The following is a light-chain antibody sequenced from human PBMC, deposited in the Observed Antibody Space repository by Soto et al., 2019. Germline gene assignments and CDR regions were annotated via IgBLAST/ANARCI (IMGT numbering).Light chain of an antibody. CDR1: QDIRGA. CDR3: QQFNIYPIT. Sequence: AIQVTPSPSSLSASVGDRVTITCRASQDIRGALAWYQQKPGKAPKLLIYDVSTVQSGVPSRFSGRGSGTEFTLTITSLQPEDFATYYCQQFNIYPITFGQGTRLDI. J-gene: IGKJ5*01. V-gene: IGKV1-13*02. CDR2: DVS.